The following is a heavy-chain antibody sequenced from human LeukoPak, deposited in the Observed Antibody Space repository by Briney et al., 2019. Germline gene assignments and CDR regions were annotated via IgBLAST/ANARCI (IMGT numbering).Heavy chain of an antibody. CDR3: ARDTGYSYGDAFDI. J-gene: IGHJ3*02. CDR2: IKQDGSEK. V-gene: IGHV3-7*01. CDR1: GFTFDSYD. Sequence: GGSLRLSCTASGFTFDSYDMSWVRQAPGKGLEWVANIKQDGSEKYYVDSVKGRFTISRDNAKNSLYLQMNSLRAEDTAVYYCARDTGYSYGDAFDIWGQGTMVTVSS. D-gene: IGHD5-18*01.